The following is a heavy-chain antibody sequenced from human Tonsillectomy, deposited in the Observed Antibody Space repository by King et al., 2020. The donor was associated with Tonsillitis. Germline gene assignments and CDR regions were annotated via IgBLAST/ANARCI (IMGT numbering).Heavy chain of an antibody. CDR2: IVVGSGNT. Sequence: QLVESGPEVKKPGTSVKVSCKASGFTFTSSAVQWVRQARGQRLEWIGWIVVGSGNTDYAQKFQERVTITRDMSTSTAYMELSSLRSEDTAVYYCAAEMVRGPLAGDIWGQGTMVTVSS. CDR3: AAEMVRGPLAGDI. V-gene: IGHV1-58*01. J-gene: IGHJ3*02. D-gene: IGHD3-10*01. CDR1: GFTFTSSA.